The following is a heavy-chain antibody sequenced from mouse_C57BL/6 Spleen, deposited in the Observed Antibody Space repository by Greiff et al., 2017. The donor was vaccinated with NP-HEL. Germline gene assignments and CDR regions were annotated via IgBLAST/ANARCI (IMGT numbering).Heavy chain of an antibody. CDR1: GYTFTDYY. CDR2: INPYNGGT. V-gene: IGHV1-19*01. J-gene: IGHJ4*01. D-gene: IGHD2-1*01. Sequence: VQLKQSGPVLVKPGASVKMSCKASGYTFTDYYMNWVKQSHGKSLEWIGVINPYNGGTSYNQKFKGKATLTVDKSSSTAYMELNSLTSEDSAVYYCARRNYDAMDYWGQGTSVTVSS. CDR3: ARRNYDAMDY.